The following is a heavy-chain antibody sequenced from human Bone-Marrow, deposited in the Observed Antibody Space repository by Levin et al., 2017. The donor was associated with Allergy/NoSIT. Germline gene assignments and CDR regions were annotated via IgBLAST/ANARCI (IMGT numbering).Heavy chain of an antibody. D-gene: IGHD1-1*01. Sequence: GESLKISCATSGFPFTDTWMSWVRQVPGRGLEWVGRIKSRTDAETTDYAAPVKGRFTISRDDSKTTLFLQMNSLKTEDTAVYYCTTEHIGWNEFVDLYWGQGTLVTVSS. V-gene: IGHV3-15*01. J-gene: IGHJ4*02. CDR3: TTEHIGWNEFVDLY. CDR1: GFPFTDTW. CDR2: IKSRTDAETT.